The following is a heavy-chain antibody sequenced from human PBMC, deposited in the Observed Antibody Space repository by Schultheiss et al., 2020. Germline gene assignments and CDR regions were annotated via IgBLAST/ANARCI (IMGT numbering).Heavy chain of an antibody. D-gene: IGHD6-19*01. V-gene: IGHV4-34*01. CDR3: ARTPTRSIAVAGKPKTDYYYYGMDV. Sequence: SETLSLTCTVSGGSISSYYWSWIRQPPGKGLEWIGEINHSGSTNYNPSLKSRVTISVDTSKNQFSLKLSSVTAADTAVYYCARTPTRSIAVAGKPKTDYYYYGMDVWGQGTTVTVSS. CDR2: INHSGST. CDR1: GGSISSYY. J-gene: IGHJ6*02.